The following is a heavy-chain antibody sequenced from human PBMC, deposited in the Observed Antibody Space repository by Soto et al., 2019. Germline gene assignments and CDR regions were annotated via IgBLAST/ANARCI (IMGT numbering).Heavy chain of an antibody. Sequence: QVQLVQSGAEVKKPGSSVKVSCEASGRTFSSYSIIWVRQAPGQGLEWMGRISPVLGIANYGQKFQGRVTITADKSTSTAYMDLSSLTFEDTAVYYCARGGAVAGDPNLQRYYYGMDVWGQGTTVTVSS. J-gene: IGHJ6*02. D-gene: IGHD6-19*01. V-gene: IGHV1-69*02. CDR2: ISPVLGIA. CDR1: GRTFSSYS. CDR3: ARGGAVAGDPNLQRYYYGMDV.